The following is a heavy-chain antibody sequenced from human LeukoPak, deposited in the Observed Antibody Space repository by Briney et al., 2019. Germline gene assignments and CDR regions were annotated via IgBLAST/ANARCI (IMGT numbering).Heavy chain of an antibody. Sequence: PSETLSLTCTVSGGSVSSGAYYWTWIRQHPGKGLEWIGYIYYSGSTYYNPSLKSRVTISVDTSKNQFSLKLSSVTAADTAVYYCARDQFDYMDVWGKGTTVTVSS. D-gene: IGHD3-10*01. CDR2: IYYSGST. V-gene: IGHV4-31*03. CDR1: GGSVSSGAYY. CDR3: ARDQFDYMDV. J-gene: IGHJ6*03.